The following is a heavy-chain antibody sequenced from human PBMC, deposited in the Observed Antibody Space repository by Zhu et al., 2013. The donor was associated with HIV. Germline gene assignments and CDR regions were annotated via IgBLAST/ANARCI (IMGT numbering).Heavy chain of an antibody. CDR2: SNAGNGNT. CDR1: GYTFTTYA. Sequence: VQLVQSGAEVKKPGASVKVSCKASGYTFTTYAMHWVRQAPGQRLEWMGWSNAGNGNTKYSQEFQGRVTMTRDTSTSTVYMELSSLRSEDTAVYYCARGTSDYDSSGLRVPFDYWGQGTLVTVSS. D-gene: IGHD3-22*01. V-gene: IGHV1-3*02. J-gene: IGHJ4*01. CDR3: ARGTSDYDSSGLRVPFDY.